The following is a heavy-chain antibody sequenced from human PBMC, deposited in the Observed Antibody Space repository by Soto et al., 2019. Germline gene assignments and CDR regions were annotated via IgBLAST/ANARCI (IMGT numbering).Heavy chain of an antibody. D-gene: IGHD6-13*01. Sequence: SETLSLTCAVSGGSISSSNWWSWVRQPPGKGLEWIGEIYHSGSTNYNPSLQSQVTISVDNSKNQFSLKLSSVTALDTAVYYCARLTYSSSADSWGQGTLVTVSS. CDR3: ARLTYSSSADS. CDR2: IYHSGST. J-gene: IGHJ5*01. CDR1: GGSISSSNW. V-gene: IGHV4-4*02.